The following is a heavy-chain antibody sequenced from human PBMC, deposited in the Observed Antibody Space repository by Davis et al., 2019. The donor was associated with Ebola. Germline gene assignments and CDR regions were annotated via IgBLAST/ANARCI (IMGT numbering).Heavy chain of an antibody. Sequence: GESLKISCAASGFTFSSNAMSWVRQTPGKGLEWVSAISASGSSTYYADSVKGRFTISRDNSKNTLSLQMNSLRAEDTALYYCAKDNGLRYFDWLFALDYWGQGTLVTVSS. D-gene: IGHD3-9*01. CDR2: ISASGSST. V-gene: IGHV3-23*01. J-gene: IGHJ4*02. CDR1: GFTFSSNA. CDR3: AKDNGLRYFDWLFALDY.